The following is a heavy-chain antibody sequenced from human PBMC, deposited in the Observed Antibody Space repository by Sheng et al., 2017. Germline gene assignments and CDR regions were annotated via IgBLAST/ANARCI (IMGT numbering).Heavy chain of an antibody. V-gene: IGHV4-38-2*02. Sequence: QVQLQESGPGLVKPSQTLSLTCTVSGYSISSGYYWGWIRQPPGKGLEWIGSIHHSGSTYYNPSLESRVTISVDTSKNQFSLKLTSVTAADTAVYYCARDLYKGDFDSWGQGTLVTVSS. D-gene: IGHD1-1*01. J-gene: IGHJ4*02. CDR2: IHHSGST. CDR1: GYSISSGYY. CDR3: ARDLYKGDFDS.